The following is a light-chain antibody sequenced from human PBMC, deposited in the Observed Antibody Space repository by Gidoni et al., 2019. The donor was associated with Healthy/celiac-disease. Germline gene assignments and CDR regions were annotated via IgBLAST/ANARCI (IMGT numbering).Light chain of an antibody. V-gene: IGKV3-11*01. CDR1: QSVSSY. J-gene: IGKJ4*01. CDR2: DAS. Sequence: EIVLTQSPATLSMSPGERATLSCRASQSVSSYLAWYQQKPVQAPRLLIYDASNRATVIPASFSVSGSGTDFTLTISSLEPEDFAVYYCQQRSNWPPLTFGGGTKVEIK. CDR3: QQRSNWPPLT.